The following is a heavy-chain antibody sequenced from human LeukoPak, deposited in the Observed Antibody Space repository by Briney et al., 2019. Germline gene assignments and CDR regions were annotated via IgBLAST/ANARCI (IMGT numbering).Heavy chain of an antibody. Sequence: GGSLRLSCAASGFTFSSYAMSWVRQAPGKGLEWVSAISGSGGSTYSADSVKGRFTISRDNSKNTLYLQMNSLRAEDTAAYYCAKALCSGGTCYRFDYWGQGTLVTVSS. J-gene: IGHJ4*02. D-gene: IGHD2-15*01. CDR3: AKALCSGGTCYRFDY. V-gene: IGHV3-23*01. CDR1: GFTFSSYA. CDR2: ISGSGGST.